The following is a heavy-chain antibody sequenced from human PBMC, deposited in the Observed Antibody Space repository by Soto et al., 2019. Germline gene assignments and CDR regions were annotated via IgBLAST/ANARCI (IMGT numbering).Heavy chain of an antibody. J-gene: IGHJ6*02. CDR1: GYTFTSYA. CDR2: INAGNGNT. D-gene: IGHD3-3*01. Sequence: ASVKVSCKASGYTFTSYAMHWVRQAPGQRLEWMGWINAGNGNTKYSQKFQGRVTITRDTSASTAYMELSSLRSEDTAVYYCARELKLRFLEWSPNPYYYYGMDVWGQGTTATVSS. V-gene: IGHV1-3*01. CDR3: ARELKLRFLEWSPNPYYYYGMDV.